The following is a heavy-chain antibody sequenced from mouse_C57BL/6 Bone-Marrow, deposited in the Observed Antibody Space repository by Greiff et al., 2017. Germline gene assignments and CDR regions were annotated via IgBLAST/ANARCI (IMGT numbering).Heavy chain of an antibody. CDR3: ARGGLPDYYAMDY. Sequence: QVQLQQPGAELVKPGASVKMSCKVSGYTFTSYWITWVKQRPGQGLEWIGDIYPGSGSTNYNEKFKSKATLTVDTSSSTAYMQLSSLTSEDSAVYYCARGGLPDYYAMDYWGQGTSVTVSS. CDR1: GYTFTSYW. J-gene: IGHJ4*01. CDR2: IYPGSGST. V-gene: IGHV1-55*01. D-gene: IGHD2-2*01.